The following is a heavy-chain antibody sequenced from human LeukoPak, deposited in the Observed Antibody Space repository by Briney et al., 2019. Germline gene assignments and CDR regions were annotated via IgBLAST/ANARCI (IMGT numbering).Heavy chain of an antibody. CDR1: GYTFSSYQ. V-gene: IGHV1-46*01. CDR3: ARDRYLGRGTYSFDY. D-gene: IGHD1-26*01. J-gene: IGHJ4*02. CDR2: INPSGVST. Sequence: ASVKVSCTASGYTFSSYQMHWVRQAPGQGLEWMGKINPSGVSTNYAQKFQGRVTMTRDTSTNTVYMELSSLRSEDTAVYYCARDRYLGRGTYSFDYWGQGTLVTVSS.